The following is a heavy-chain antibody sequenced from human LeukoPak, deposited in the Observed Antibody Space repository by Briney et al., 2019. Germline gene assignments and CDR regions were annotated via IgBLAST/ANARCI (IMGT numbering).Heavy chain of an antibody. Sequence: ASVKVSCKASGYTFTTYGINWVRRAPGQGLEWMGWINTYNGNTNYAQKLQGRVTMTTDASTSTAYMDLRSLRSDDTAVYYCARDTVGTDYWGQGTLVTVSS. J-gene: IGHJ4*02. V-gene: IGHV1-18*01. D-gene: IGHD4-23*01. CDR3: ARDTVGTDY. CDR2: INTYNGNT. CDR1: GYTFTTYG.